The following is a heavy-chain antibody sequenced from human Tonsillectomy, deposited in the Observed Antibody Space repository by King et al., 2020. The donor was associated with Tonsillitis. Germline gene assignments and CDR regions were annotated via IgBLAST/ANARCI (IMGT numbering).Heavy chain of an antibody. CDR3: TNDNRYELWSGYYEVLLDY. CDR1: GFTFGDYA. Sequence: VQLVESGGGLVKPGRSLRLSCTASGFTFGDYAMSWFRQAPGKGLEWVGFIRSKAYGGTTEYAASVKGRFTISRDDSKSIAYLQMNSLKTEDTAVYYCTNDNRYELWSGYYEVLLDYWGQGTLVTVSS. J-gene: IGHJ4*02. D-gene: IGHD3-3*01. V-gene: IGHV3-49*05. CDR2: IRSKAYGGTT.